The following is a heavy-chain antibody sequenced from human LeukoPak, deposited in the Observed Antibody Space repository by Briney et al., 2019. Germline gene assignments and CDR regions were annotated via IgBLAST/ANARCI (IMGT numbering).Heavy chain of an antibody. D-gene: IGHD6-19*01. J-gene: IGHJ2*01. CDR1: GFTFSSYS. V-gene: IGHV3-48*04. CDR3: AREGGGAVAGPRYFDL. CDR2: ISSSSSTI. Sequence: PGGSLRLSCAASGFTFSSYSMNWVRQAPGKGLEWVSYISSSSSTIYYADSVKGRFTISRDNAKNSLYLQMNSLRAEDTAVYYCAREGGGAVAGPRYFDLWGRGTLVTVSS.